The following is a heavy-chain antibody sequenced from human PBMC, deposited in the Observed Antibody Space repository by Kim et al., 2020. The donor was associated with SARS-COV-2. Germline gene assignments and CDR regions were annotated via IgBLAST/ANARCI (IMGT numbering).Heavy chain of an antibody. J-gene: IGHJ4*02. Sequence: GGSLRLSCAASGFTFSSYGMHWVRQAPGKGLEWVAVIWYDGSNKYYADSVKGRFTISRDNSKNTLYLQMNSLRAEDTAVYYCARDGGGYCSSTSCYPIRYYFDYWGQGTLVTVSS. CDR1: GFTFSSYG. D-gene: IGHD2-2*01. CDR2: IWYDGSNK. V-gene: IGHV3-33*01. CDR3: ARDGGGYCSSTSCYPIRYYFDY.